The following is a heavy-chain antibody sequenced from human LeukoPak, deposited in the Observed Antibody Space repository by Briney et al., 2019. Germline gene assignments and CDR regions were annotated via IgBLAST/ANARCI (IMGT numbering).Heavy chain of an antibody. Sequence: PSETLSLTCAVYGGSFSGYYWSWIRQPPGKGLEWIGEINHSGSTNYNPSLKSRVTISVDTSKNQFSLKLSSVTAADTAVYYCARARYYDILTGYYVNWFDPWGQGTLVTVSS. J-gene: IGHJ5*02. CDR2: INHSGST. CDR1: GGSFSGYY. V-gene: IGHV4-34*01. CDR3: ARARYYDILTGYYVNWFDP. D-gene: IGHD3-9*01.